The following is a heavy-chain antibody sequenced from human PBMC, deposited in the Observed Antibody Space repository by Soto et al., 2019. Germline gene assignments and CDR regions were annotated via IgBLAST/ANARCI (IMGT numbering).Heavy chain of an antibody. Sequence: QVQLVQSGAEVKKPGASVKVSCKASGYTFTSYDINWVRQATGQGLEWMGWMNPNSGNTGYAQKFQGRVTMTRNTSISTVYMELSSLRSEDTAVYYCARRGYSSSWYYYYYYGMDVWGQGPTVTVSS. CDR3: ARRGYSSSWYYYYYYGMDV. CDR2: MNPNSGNT. J-gene: IGHJ6*02. CDR1: GYTFTSYD. V-gene: IGHV1-8*01. D-gene: IGHD6-13*01.